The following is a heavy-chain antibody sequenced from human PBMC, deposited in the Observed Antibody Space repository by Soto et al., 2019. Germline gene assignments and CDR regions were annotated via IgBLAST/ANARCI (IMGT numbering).Heavy chain of an antibody. CDR1: NGSISGFY. Sequence: SETLSLTCSVSNGSISGFYWTWIRQPPGKILEWIGYIHYSGRTDYNPSLTSRATMSVDTSKNQFSLNLKSITAADMAVYYCVRVGVGIGNHFDSWRRGTLVTVSS. J-gene: IGHJ4*02. CDR2: IHYSGRT. D-gene: IGHD1-26*01. CDR3: VRVGVGIGNHFDS. V-gene: IGHV4-59*12.